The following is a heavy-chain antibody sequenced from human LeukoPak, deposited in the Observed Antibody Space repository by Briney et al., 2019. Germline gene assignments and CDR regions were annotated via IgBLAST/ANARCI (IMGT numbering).Heavy chain of an antibody. CDR1: GFTFSSYA. V-gene: IGHV3-23*01. J-gene: IGHJ3*02. Sequence: PGGSLRLSCAASGFTFSSYAMSWVRQAPGKGLEWVSAISGSGGSTYHADSVKGRFTISRDNSKNTLYLQMNSLRAEDTAVYYCAKDHHDILTGYLIWGQGTMVTVSS. CDR3: AKDHHDILTGYLI. D-gene: IGHD3-9*01. CDR2: ISGSGGST.